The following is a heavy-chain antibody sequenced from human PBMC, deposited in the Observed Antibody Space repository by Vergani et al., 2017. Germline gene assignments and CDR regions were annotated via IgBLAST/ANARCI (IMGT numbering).Heavy chain of an antibody. V-gene: IGHV3-7*01. CDR2: IKQDGSEK. D-gene: IGHD1-26*01. CDR1: GFTFSSYG. CDR3: ARSSGSYYGWAEYFQH. J-gene: IGHJ1*01. Sequence: VQLVESGGGVVQPGGSLRLSCAASGFTFSSYGMHWVRQAPGKGLEWVANIKQDGSEKYYVDSVKGRFTISRDNAKNSLYLQMNSLRAEDTAVYYCARSSGSYYGWAEYFQHWGQGTLVTVSS.